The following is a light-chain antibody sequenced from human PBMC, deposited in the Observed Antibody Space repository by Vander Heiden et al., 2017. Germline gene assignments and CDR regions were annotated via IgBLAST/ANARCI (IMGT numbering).Light chain of an antibody. V-gene: IGKV1-17*01. CDR2: AAP. CDR3: RQHNSYPLT. J-gene: IGKJ4*01. Sequence: EIQITLSPSSLSASVGDRVTITCRTSQGIRNDLGWYQQKPGKAPKRLIFAAPSLQSGVPSRFSGSGSGTEFTLTISSLQPEDIATCYCRQHNSYPLTFGGGTKVEIK. CDR1: QGIRND.